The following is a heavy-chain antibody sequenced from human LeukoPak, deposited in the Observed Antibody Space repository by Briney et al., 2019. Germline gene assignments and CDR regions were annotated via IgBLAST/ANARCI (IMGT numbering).Heavy chain of an antibody. CDR2: INPSGGST. J-gene: IGHJ5*02. CDR1: GYTFTSYY. Sequence: ASVKVSCKASGYTFTSYYMHWVRQAPGQGLEWMGIINPSGGSTSYAQKFQGRVTMTRDTSISTAYMELSRLRSDDTAVYYCARERGLIVVVPAARRWFDPWGQGTLVTVSS. V-gene: IGHV1-46*01. D-gene: IGHD2-2*01. CDR3: ARERGLIVVVPAARRWFDP.